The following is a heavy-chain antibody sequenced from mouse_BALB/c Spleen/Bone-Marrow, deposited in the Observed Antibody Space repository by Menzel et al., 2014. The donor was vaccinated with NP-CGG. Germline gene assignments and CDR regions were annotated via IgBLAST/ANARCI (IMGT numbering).Heavy chain of an antibody. D-gene: IGHD1-1*02. Sequence: VKLVESGPGLVQPSQSLSITCTVSGFSLSSYGVHWVRQSPGKGLEWLGVIWRGGSTDYNAAFMPRLSITKDNSKSQVFCKMNSLKADDTAIYYCDKNGNWYFDVWGAGTTVTVSS. J-gene: IGHJ1*01. CDR1: GFSLSSYG. CDR2: IWRGGST. V-gene: IGHV2-5*01. CDR3: DKNGNWYFDV.